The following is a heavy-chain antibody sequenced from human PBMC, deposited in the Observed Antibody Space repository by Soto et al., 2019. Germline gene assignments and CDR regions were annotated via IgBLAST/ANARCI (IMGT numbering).Heavy chain of an antibody. D-gene: IGHD3-10*01. CDR3: ARGHYYGSGSYYLDYYYYGMDV. Sequence: SETLSLTCTVSGGSISSYYWSWIRQPAGKGLEWIGRIYTSGSTNYNPSLKSRVTMSVDTSKNQFSLKLSSVTAADTAVYYCARGHYYGSGSYYLDYYYYGMDVWGQGTTVTVSS. CDR2: IYTSGST. CDR1: GGSISSYY. J-gene: IGHJ6*02. V-gene: IGHV4-4*07.